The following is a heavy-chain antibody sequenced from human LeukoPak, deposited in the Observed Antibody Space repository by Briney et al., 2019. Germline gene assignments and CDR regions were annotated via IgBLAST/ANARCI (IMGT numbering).Heavy chain of an antibody. V-gene: IGHV3-53*01. CDR2: MYSSGST. D-gene: IGHD6-19*01. CDR3: AREGGPYSSTLRGQ. Sequence: GGSLRLSCAASGFTVSGNYMSWVRQAPGKGLEWVSVMYSSGSTDYADSVKGRFTISRDNSKNTLYLQMNSLRAEDTAVYYCAREGGPYSSTLRGQWGQGTLVTVSS. CDR1: GFTVSGNY. J-gene: IGHJ4*02.